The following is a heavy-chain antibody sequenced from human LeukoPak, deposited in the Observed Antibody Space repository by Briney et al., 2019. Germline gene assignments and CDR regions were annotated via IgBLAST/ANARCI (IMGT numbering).Heavy chain of an antibody. CDR3: ARDIHETGTWAFDI. Sequence: PSETLSLTCTVSGGSISSYYWSWIQQPPGKGLEWIGYIYYSGSTNYNPSLKSRVTISVDTSKNQFSLKLSSVTAADTAVYYCARDIHETGTWAFDIWGQGTMVTVSS. J-gene: IGHJ3*02. D-gene: IGHD1-7*01. CDR2: IYYSGST. V-gene: IGHV4-59*01. CDR1: GGSISSYY.